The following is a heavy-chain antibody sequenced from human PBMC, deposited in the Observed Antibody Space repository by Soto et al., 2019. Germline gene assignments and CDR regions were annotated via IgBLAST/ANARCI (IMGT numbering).Heavy chain of an antibody. CDR2: ISGSSNNT. Sequence: EVQLLESGGGLVQPGGSLRLSCAASGFTFSNYAMNWVRQAPGKGLEWVSGISGSSNNTFYADSVKGRFTISRDNSKTTLFLQMNSLRAEDMALYYCAKDSDTKRGPDYWGQGTLVTVSS. J-gene: IGHJ4*02. CDR3: AKDSDTKRGPDY. CDR1: GFTFSNYA. D-gene: IGHD3-10*01. V-gene: IGHV3-23*01.